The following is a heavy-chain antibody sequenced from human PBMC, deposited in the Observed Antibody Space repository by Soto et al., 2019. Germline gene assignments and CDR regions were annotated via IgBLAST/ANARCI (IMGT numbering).Heavy chain of an antibody. Sequence: ASVKVSCKASGYTFTSYDINWVRQATGQGLEWMGWMNPNSGNTGYAQKFQGGVTMTRNTSISTAYMELSSLRSEDTAVYYCARDSGYDYGIDDYWGQGTLVTVSS. CDR3: ARDSGYDYGIDDY. CDR2: MNPNSGNT. D-gene: IGHD5-12*01. J-gene: IGHJ4*02. CDR1: GYTFTSYD. V-gene: IGHV1-8*01.